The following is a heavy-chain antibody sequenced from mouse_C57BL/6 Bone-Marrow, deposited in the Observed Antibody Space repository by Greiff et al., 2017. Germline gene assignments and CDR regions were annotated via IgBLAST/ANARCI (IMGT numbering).Heavy chain of an antibody. Sequence: VQLQQSGPELVKPGASVKISCKASGYTFTDYYMNWVKQSHGKSLEWIGDINPNNGGTSYNQKFKGKATLTVDKSSSTAYMELRSLTSEDSAVYYCARYGLPNFFYAMDYWGQGTSVTVSS. V-gene: IGHV1-26*01. CDR1: GYTFTDYY. D-gene: IGHD4-1*01. CDR3: ARYGLPNFFYAMDY. CDR2: INPNNGGT. J-gene: IGHJ4*01.